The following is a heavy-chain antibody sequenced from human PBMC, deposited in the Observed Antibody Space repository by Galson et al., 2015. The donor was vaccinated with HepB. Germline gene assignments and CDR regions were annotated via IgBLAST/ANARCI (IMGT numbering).Heavy chain of an antibody. CDR2: ISAYNGNT. J-gene: IGHJ4*02. V-gene: IGHV1-18*04. Sequence: SVKVSCKASGYTFTSYGISWVRQAPGQGLEWMGWISAYNGNTDYAQKLQGRVTMTTDTSTSTAYMELRSLRSDDTAVYYCARVSVSPVLGVRYFDYWGQGTLVTVSS. CDR1: GYTFTSYG. D-gene: IGHD2-8*02. CDR3: ARVSVSPVLGVRYFDY.